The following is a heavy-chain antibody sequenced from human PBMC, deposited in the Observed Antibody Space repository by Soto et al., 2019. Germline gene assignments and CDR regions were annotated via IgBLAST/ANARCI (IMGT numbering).Heavy chain of an antibody. CDR1: GYTFTGYY. CDR3: ARDIYCTNGVCYDY. V-gene: IGHV1-2*04. D-gene: IGHD2-8*01. J-gene: IGHJ4*02. CDR2: INPNSGGT. Sequence: ASVKVSCKASGYTFTGYYMHWVRRAPGQGLEWMGWINPNSGGTNYAQKFQGWVTMTRDTSISTAYMELSRLRSDDTAVYYCARDIYCTNGVCYDYWGQGTLVTVSS.